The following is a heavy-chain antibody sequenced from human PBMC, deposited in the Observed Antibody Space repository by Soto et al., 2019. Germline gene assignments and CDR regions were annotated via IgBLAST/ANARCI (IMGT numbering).Heavy chain of an antibody. D-gene: IGHD5-12*01. J-gene: IGHJ3*02. CDR3: AKRYSGYDDAFDI. V-gene: IGHV4-59*08. Sequence: QVQLQESGPGLVKPSETLSLTCTVSGGSISSYYWSWIRQPPGKGLEWITYIYYSGSTNYNPSLKSRVTIAVDTSKNHFSLKLSSVTAADTAVYYCAKRYSGYDDAFDIWGQGTTVTVSS. CDR1: GGSISSYY. CDR2: IYYSGST.